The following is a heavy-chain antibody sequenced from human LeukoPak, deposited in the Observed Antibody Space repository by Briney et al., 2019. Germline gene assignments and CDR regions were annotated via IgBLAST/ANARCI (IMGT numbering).Heavy chain of an antibody. CDR3: ARANYYDSSGYPSEGYFDY. J-gene: IGHJ4*02. Sequence: PSQTLSLTCTVSGGSISSGGYYWSWIRQHPGKGLEWIGYIYYSGSTYYDPSLKSRVTISVDTSKNQFSLKLSSVTAADTAVYYCARANYYDSSGYPSEGYFDYWGQGTLGTVSS. V-gene: IGHV4-31*03. CDR2: IYYSGST. D-gene: IGHD3-22*01. CDR1: GGSISSGGYY.